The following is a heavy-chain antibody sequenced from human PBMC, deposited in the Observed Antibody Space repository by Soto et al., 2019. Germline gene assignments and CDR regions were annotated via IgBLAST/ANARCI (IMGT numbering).Heavy chain of an antibody. CDR3: ARDNRYSSSHPLYYFDY. Sequence: QVQLVQSGAEVKKPGSSVKVSCKASGGTFSSYAISWVRQAPGQGLEWMGGIIPIFGTANYAQKFQGRVTITADESTSTAYMELSSLSSEDTAVYYCARDNRYSSSHPLYYFDYWGQGTLVTVSS. V-gene: IGHV1-69*01. CDR1: GGTFSSYA. D-gene: IGHD6-6*01. J-gene: IGHJ4*02. CDR2: IIPIFGTA.